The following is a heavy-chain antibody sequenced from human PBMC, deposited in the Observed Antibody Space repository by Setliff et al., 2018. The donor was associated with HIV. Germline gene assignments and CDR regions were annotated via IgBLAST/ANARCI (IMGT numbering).Heavy chain of an antibody. Sequence: SETLSLTCTVSGASINSQSDYWNWIRQPAGKELEWIGHIYASGYTYYKPSLESRVTISVDTSKSQFSLKLHSVTAADTAVYYCARARGSMGYINTFDVWGQGALVTVSS. CDR3: ARARGSMGYINTFDV. V-gene: IGHV4-61*09. J-gene: IGHJ4*02. D-gene: IGHD3-16*01. CDR1: GASINSQSDY. CDR2: IYASGYT.